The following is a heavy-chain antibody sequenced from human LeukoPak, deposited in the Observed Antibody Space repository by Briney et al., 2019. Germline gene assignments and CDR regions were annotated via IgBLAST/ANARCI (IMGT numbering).Heavy chain of an antibody. CDR3: AKECDYGNTSHMPCY. CDR2: TGDGGWT. J-gene: IGHJ4*02. V-gene: IGHV3-23*01. CDR1: TLPPSNYS. Sequence: GGCLRLSCAASTLPPSNYSISCVRQAAGKWREWVSTTGDGGWTAYTDSVKGRFFFSRETATDPRYLQMNSLIVEDTAVYYCAKECDYGNTSHMPCYWGQGTLVTVSS. D-gene: IGHD4-17*01.